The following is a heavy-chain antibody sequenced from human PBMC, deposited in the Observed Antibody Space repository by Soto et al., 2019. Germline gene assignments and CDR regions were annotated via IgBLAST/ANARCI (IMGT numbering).Heavy chain of an antibody. D-gene: IGHD5-12*01. V-gene: IGHV4-59*01. J-gene: IGHJ4*02. CDR2: IYYSGST. CDR1: GGSISSYY. Sequence: PSETLSLTCTVSGGSISSYYWSWIRQPPGKGLEWIGYIYYSGSTNYNPSLKSRVTISVDTSKNQFSLKLSSVTAADTAVYYCARSGYSGYLRDYYFDYWGQGTLVTGSS. CDR3: ARSGYSGYLRDYYFDY.